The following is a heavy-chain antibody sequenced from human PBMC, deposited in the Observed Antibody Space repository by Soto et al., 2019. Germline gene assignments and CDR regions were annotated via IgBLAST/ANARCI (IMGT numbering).Heavy chain of an antibody. CDR1: GFTFSSYA. CDR2: ISYDGSNK. V-gene: IGHV3-30-3*01. D-gene: IGHD3-22*01. CDR3: ARDSKVWRTTMIVVPSRGIYFDY. J-gene: IGHJ4*02. Sequence: GGSLRLSCAASGFTFSSYAMHWVRQAPGKGLEWVAVISYDGSNKYYADSVKGRFTISRDNSKNTLYLQMNSLRAEDTAVYYCARDSKVWRTTMIVVPSRGIYFDYWGQGTLVTVSS.